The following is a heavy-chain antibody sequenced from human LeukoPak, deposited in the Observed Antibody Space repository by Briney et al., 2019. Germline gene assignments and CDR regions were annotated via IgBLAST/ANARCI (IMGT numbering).Heavy chain of an antibody. CDR2: INHSGST. J-gene: IGHJ4*02. D-gene: IGHD5-12*01. V-gene: IGHV4-34*01. CDR1: GGSFSGYY. CDR3: ARRKKSIFSGRRFDY. Sequence: SETLSLTCAVYGGSFSGYYWSWIRQPPGKGLEWIGEINHSGSTNYNPSLKSRVTISVDTSKNQFSLKLSSVTAADTAVYYCARRKKSIFSGRRFDYWGQGTLVTVSS.